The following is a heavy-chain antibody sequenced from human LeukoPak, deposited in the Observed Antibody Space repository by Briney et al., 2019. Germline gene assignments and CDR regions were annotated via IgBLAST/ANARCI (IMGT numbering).Heavy chain of an antibody. CDR2: VSGGGTSP. CDR3: ASGYCSSTSCYGYYYYGMDV. V-gene: IGHV3-23*01. CDR1: GFTFPTYA. Sequence: PGGSLRLSCAASGFTFPTYAMNWVRQAPGKGLEWVSAVSGGGTSPYYADSVKGRFTISRDNAKNSLYLQINSLRAEDTAVYYCASGYCSSTSCYGYYYYGMDVWGQGTTVTVSS. D-gene: IGHD2-2*03. J-gene: IGHJ6*02.